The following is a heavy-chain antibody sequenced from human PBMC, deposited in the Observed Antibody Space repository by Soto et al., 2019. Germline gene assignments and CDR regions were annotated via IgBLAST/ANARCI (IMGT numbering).Heavy chain of an antibody. D-gene: IGHD5-12*01. V-gene: IGHV1-69*17. CDR2: IIPIFGIP. CDR3: ARAADGYNYNWFDP. Sequence: SVKVSCKAAGGPFNNYAISWGRQAPGQGLEWMAGIIPIFGIPNYAQKFQGRLTISADKSTSTAYMELVSLTSEDTAVYYCARAADGYNYNWFDPWGQGTLVTVSS. J-gene: IGHJ5*02. CDR1: GGPFNNYA.